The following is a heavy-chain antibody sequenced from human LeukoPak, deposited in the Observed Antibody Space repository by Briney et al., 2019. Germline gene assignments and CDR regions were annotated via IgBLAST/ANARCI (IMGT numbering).Heavy chain of an antibody. CDR2: INPSGGST. CDR3: ARDGQRGYSYGYYYYMDV. Sequence: ASVKVSCKASGYTFTSYYMHWVRQAPGQGLEWMGIINPSGGSTSYAQKFQGRVTMTRDMSTSTVYMELSSLRSEDTAVYYCARDGQRGYSYGYYYYMDVWGKGTTVTVSS. V-gene: IGHV1-46*01. CDR1: GYTFTSYY. J-gene: IGHJ6*03. D-gene: IGHD5-18*01.